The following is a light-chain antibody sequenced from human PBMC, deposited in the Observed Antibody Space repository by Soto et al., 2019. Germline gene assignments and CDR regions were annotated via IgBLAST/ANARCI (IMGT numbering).Light chain of an antibody. CDR1: RSVSYSSNNKSY. CDR2: WAS. Sequence: DIVMTQSPDSLAVSLGERATINCKSSRSVSYSSNNKSYLAWYQQRPGQPPKLLIYWASTRESGVPDRFSGSGSGTDFTLTISTLQAEDVAIYYCQQYYGIPLTFGQGTQVEIK. V-gene: IGKV4-1*01. J-gene: IGKJ1*01. CDR3: QQYYGIPLT.